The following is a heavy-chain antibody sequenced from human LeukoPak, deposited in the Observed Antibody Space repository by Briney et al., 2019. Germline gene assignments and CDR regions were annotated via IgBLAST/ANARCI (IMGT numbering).Heavy chain of an antibody. J-gene: IGHJ4*02. CDR3: AGSTPLYDSSGYYVGNFDY. CDR2: INHSGST. Sequence: SETLSLTCAVYGESFSGYYWSRIRQPPGKGLEWIGEINHSGSTNYNPSLKSRVTISVDTSKNQFSLKLSSVTAADTAVYYCAGSTPLYDSSGYYVGNFDYWGQGTLVTVSS. D-gene: IGHD3-22*01. CDR1: GESFSGYY. V-gene: IGHV4-34*01.